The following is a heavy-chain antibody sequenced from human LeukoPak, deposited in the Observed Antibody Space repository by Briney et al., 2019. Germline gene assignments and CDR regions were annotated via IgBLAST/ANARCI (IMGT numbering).Heavy chain of an antibody. Sequence: GGSLRLSCAASGFTFDDYAMTWVRQAPGKGLEWVSGIKWNGGSTGYADSVKGRFTISRDNAKNSLYLQMNSLRAEDTAFYYCARDRIVGATSPGGYWGQGTLVTVSS. J-gene: IGHJ4*02. D-gene: IGHD1-26*01. V-gene: IGHV3-20*04. CDR3: ARDRIVGATSPGGY. CDR2: IKWNGGST. CDR1: GFTFDDYA.